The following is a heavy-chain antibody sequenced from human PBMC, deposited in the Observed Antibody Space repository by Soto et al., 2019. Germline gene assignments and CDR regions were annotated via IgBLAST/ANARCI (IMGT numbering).Heavy chain of an antibody. CDR3: ARSIVVVTALDY. J-gene: IGHJ4*02. CDR2: IIASNGNT. V-gene: IGHV1-3*01. Sequence: GASVKVSCKASGYTFTSYAMHWVRQAPGQRLEWMGWIIASNGNTNYSQKFQGRVTITRDTSASTAYMELSSLRSEDTAVYYCARSIVVVTALDYWGQGTLVTSPQ. CDR1: GYTFTSYA. D-gene: IGHD2-21*02.